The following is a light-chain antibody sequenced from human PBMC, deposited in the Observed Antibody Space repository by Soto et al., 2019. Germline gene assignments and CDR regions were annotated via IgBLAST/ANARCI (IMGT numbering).Light chain of an antibody. CDR3: QQYNAYSWT. CDR1: QNINSW. CDR2: KAS. J-gene: IGKJ1*01. Sequence: DIQMTQSPSTLSASLGDRVTITCRASQNINSWLAWYQQKPGKAPNLLIYKASSLESGVPSRYSGSGSGTEFTLTISGLQPDDFGTYYCQQYNAYSWTFGQGTKVDIK. V-gene: IGKV1-5*03.